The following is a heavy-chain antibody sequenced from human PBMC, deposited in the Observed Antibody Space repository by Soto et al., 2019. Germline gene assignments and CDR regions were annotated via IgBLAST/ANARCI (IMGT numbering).Heavy chain of an antibody. CDR1: GGSISSYY. D-gene: IGHD3-10*01. CDR2: IYYSGST. V-gene: IGHV4-59*08. Sequence: PSETLSLTCTVSGGSISSYYWSWIRQPPGKGLEWIGYIYYSGSTNYNPSLKSRVTISVDTSKNQFSLKLSSVTAADTAVYYCARASMVRGVLDYWGQGPLVTVSS. CDR3: ARASMVRGVLDY. J-gene: IGHJ4*02.